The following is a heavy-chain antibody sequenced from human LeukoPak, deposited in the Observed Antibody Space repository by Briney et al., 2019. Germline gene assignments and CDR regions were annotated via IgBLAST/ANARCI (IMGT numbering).Heavy chain of an antibody. CDR3: AMTMKYCSGGTCQEAFEI. CDR2: VSGSGCRT. V-gene: IGHV3-23*01. J-gene: IGHJ3*02. D-gene: IGHD2-15*01. Sequence: GGALRLSCAASVFTFSTHAMSSVRPAPGKGRWWVSAVSGSGCRTYHADPVKGQFTISRDNSKNTLFLQMNSLRAEDRAIYYCAMTMKYCSGGTCQEAFEIWGQGTMVTVSS. CDR1: VFTFSTHA.